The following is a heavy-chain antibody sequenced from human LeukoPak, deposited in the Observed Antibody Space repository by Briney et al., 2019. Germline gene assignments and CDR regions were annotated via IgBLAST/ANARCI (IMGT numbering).Heavy chain of an antibody. J-gene: IGHJ6*03. V-gene: IGHV3-23*01. CDR1: GFTFSSYA. CDR2: ISGSSGST. D-gene: IGHD6-13*01. Sequence: GGSLRLSCAASGFTFSSYAMSWVRQAPGKGLEWVSAISGSSGSTYYADSVKGRFTISRDNAKNTLYLQINSLRAEDTAVYYCARASSYYMDVWGKGTMVTVSS. CDR3: ARASSYYMDV.